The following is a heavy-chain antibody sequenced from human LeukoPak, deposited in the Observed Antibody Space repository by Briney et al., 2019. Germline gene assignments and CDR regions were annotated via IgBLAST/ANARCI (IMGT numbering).Heavy chain of an antibody. Sequence: SETLSLTCAVYGGSFGGYYWSWIRQPPGKGLEWIGEINHSGSTNYNPSLKSRVTISVDTSKKQFSLKLSSVTAADTVVYYFFTYYFDGSGPKKNYWGQGTLVTVSS. D-gene: IGHD3-22*01. V-gene: IGHV4-34*01. CDR3: FTYYFDGSGPKKNY. CDR1: GGSFGGYY. CDR2: INHSGST. J-gene: IGHJ4*02.